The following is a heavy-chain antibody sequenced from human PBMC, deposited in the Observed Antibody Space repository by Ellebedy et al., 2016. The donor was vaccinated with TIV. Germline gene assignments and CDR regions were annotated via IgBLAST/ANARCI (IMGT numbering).Heavy chain of an antibody. CDR3: VWGSYYDY. V-gene: IGHV4-34*01. D-gene: IGHD3-16*01. CDR2: INHSGTT. Sequence: MPSETLSLTFAVYGGSVDPSYWSWIRQPPGKGLEWIGEINHSGTTTYSPSLRSRATISLDTSKNELSLEVTSVTAADTAMYYCVWGSYYDYWGQGTLVSVSS. J-gene: IGHJ4*02. CDR1: GGSVDPSY.